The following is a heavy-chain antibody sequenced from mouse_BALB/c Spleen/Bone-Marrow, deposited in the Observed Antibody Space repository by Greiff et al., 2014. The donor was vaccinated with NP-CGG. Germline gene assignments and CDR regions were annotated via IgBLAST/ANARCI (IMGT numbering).Heavy chain of an antibody. CDR3: ARGLDYGNYGPGFAY. CDR1: GFTFSWFG. D-gene: IGHD2-1*01. CDR2: INSNGGST. V-gene: IGHV5-6-3*01. Sequence: EVQGVESGGGLVQPGGSLKLSCAASGFTFSWFGMSWVRQTPDKRLELVATINSNGGSTYYPDSVKGRFTISRDNAKNTLYLQMSSLKSEDTAMYYCARGLDYGNYGPGFAYWGQGTLVTVSA. J-gene: IGHJ3*01.